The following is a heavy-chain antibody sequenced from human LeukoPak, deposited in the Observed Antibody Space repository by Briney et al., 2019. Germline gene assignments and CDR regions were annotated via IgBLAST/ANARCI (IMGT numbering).Heavy chain of an antibody. CDR3: ARLDYGDYHHEYYFDY. CDR1: GGSFSGYY. Sequence: PSETLSLTCAVYGGSFSGYYWSWIRQPPGKGLEWIGEINHSGGTNYNPSLKSRVTISVDTSKNQFSLKLSSVTAADTAVYYCARLDYGDYHHEYYFDYWGQGTLVTVSS. V-gene: IGHV4-34*01. CDR2: INHSGGT. D-gene: IGHD4-17*01. J-gene: IGHJ4*02.